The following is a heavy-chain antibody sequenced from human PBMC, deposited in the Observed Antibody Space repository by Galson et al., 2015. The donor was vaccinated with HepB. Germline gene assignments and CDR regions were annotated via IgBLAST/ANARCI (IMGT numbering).Heavy chain of an antibody. J-gene: IGHJ3*02. CDR1: GFTFISYA. CDR2: IGGSGRYT. CDR3: AKDYVVGSTSCPDAFDI. V-gene: IGHV3-23*01. Sequence: SLRLSCAASGFTFISYAMTWVRQAPGKGLEWVSAIGGSGRYTYYSDSVKGRFAISRDNSKHTLYLQMSSLRAEDTALYYCAKDYVVGSTSCPDAFDIWGQGTMVSVSS. D-gene: IGHD2-2*01.